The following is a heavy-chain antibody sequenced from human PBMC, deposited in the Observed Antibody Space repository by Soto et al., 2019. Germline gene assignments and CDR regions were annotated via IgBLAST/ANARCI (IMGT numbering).Heavy chain of an antibody. V-gene: IGHV1-2*04. J-gene: IGHJ4*02. CDR1: GYTFTGYY. CDR2: INPNSGGT. Sequence: GASVKVSCKASGYTFTGYYMHWVRQAPGQGLEWMGWINPNSGGTNYAQKFQGWVTMTRDTSISTAYMELSRLRSDDTAVYYCARDKYPIVVVVAATRAGFDYWGQGTLVTVSS. CDR3: ARDKYPIVVVVAATRAGFDY. D-gene: IGHD2-15*01.